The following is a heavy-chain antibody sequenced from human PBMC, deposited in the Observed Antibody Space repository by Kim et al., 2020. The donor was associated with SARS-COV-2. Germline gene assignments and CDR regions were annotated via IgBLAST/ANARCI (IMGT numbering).Heavy chain of an antibody. V-gene: IGHV3-49*02. D-gene: IGHD7-27*01. CDR3: TRDLGNTYVDY. CDR2: T. Sequence: TEYAASVKGRFTISRDDSKSIAYLQMNSLKTEDTAVYYCTRDLGNTYVDYWGQGTLVTVSS. J-gene: IGHJ4*02.